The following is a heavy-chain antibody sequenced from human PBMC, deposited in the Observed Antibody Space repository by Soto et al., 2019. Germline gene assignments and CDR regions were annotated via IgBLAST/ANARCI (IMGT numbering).Heavy chain of an antibody. Sequence: EVQVVESGGGLVKPGGSLRLSCSFTFSMYSMNWVRQAPGKGLEWVASISSGGSYIKYADSVKGRFTISRDNAKNSVSRQMNCLRVEDTAIYYCTRDQGGSYDSWFDPWGQGTLVTVSS. CDR3: TRDQGGSYDSWFDP. J-gene: IGHJ5*02. CDR2: ISSGGSYI. CDR1: FTFSMYS. V-gene: IGHV3-21*01. D-gene: IGHD1-26*01.